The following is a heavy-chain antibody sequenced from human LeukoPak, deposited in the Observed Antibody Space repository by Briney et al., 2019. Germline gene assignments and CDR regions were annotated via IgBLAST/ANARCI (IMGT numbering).Heavy chain of an antibody. Sequence: GGSLRLSCAVSGITLSNCGMSWVRQAPGKGLEWVAGISDSGGSTKYADSVKGRFTISRDNPKNTLFLQMNSLRAEDTAVYYCARDRGCSSASCQSPFYFDFWGQGTLVTVSS. D-gene: IGHD2-2*01. CDR2: ISDSGGST. V-gene: IGHV3-23*01. CDR3: ARDRGCSSASCQSPFYFDF. J-gene: IGHJ4*02. CDR1: GITLSNCG.